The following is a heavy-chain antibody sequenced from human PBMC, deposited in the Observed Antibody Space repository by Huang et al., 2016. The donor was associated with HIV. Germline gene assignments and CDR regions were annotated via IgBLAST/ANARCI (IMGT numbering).Heavy chain of an antibody. J-gene: IGHJ4*02. CDR3: ARGQERITMIVVVITASEYYFDY. D-gene: IGHD3-22*01. CDR2: INQKGNT. V-gene: IGHV4-34*01. Sequence: QVQLQQWGAGLLKPSETLSLTCAVYGGSFSCYYWSWIRQPPGKGLEWIGEINQKGNTNDNPSLKSRVTISVDTSKNQFSLKLTSVTAADTAVYYCARGQERITMIVVVITASEYYFDYWGQGTLVAVSS. CDR1: GGSFSCYY.